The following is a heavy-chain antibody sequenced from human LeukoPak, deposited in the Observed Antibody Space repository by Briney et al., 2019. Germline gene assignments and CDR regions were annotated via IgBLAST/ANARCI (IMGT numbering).Heavy chain of an antibody. J-gene: IGHJ6*04. D-gene: IGHD6-19*01. V-gene: IGHV1-69*01. Sequence: SVKDSCKASGGTFSSYAISWVRQAPGQGLEWMGGIIPIFGTANYAQKFQGRVTITADESTSTAYMELSSLRSEDTAVYYCAGVGYSSSFPGLGGYYYYYGMDVWGKGTTVTVSS. CDR1: GGTFSSYA. CDR3: AGVGYSSSFPGLGGYYYYYGMDV. CDR2: IIPIFGTA.